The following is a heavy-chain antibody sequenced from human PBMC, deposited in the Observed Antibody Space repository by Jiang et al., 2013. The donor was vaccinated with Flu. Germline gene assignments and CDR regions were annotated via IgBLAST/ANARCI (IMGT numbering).Heavy chain of an antibody. J-gene: IGHJ4*02. Sequence: VQLVESGAEVKKPGASVKVSCKASGYTFTGYYMHWVRQAPGQGLEWMGWINPNSGGTNYAQKFQGRVTMTRDTSISTAYMELSRLRSDDTAVYYCARVSTLWFGELSRPHFDYWGQGTLVTVSS. CDR1: GYTFTGYY. V-gene: IGHV1-2*02. D-gene: IGHD3-10*01. CDR3: ARVSTLWFGELSRPHFDY. CDR2: INPNSGGT.